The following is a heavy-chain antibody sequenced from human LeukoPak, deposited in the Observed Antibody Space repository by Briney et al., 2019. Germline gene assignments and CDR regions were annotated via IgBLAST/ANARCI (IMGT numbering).Heavy chain of an antibody. CDR2: IYYSGST. V-gene: IGHV4-59*12. Sequence: SETLSLTCTVSGGSISSYYWSWIRQPPGKGLEWIGYIYYSGSTNYNPSLKSRVTISVDTSKNQFSLKLSSVTAADTAVYYCARGDGDYGYYMDVWGKGTTVTVSS. CDR3: ARGDGDYGYYMDV. D-gene: IGHD4-17*01. CDR1: GGSISSYY. J-gene: IGHJ6*03.